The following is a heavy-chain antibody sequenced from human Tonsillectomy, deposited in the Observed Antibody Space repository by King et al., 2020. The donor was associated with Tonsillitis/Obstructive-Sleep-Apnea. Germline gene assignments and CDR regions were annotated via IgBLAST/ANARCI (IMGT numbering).Heavy chain of an antibody. D-gene: IGHD5-12*01. Sequence: VQLVESGSELKKPGASVKVSCKASGYTITSYAMNWVRQAPGQGLEWMGWINTNTGNPTYAQDFIGRFVFSWDTSVSTAYLQISSLEAEDTAVYYCARDSNGGYDGHDLDFWGQGTLVTVSS. V-gene: IGHV7-4-1*02. CDR2: INTNTGNP. CDR1: GYTITSYA. J-gene: IGHJ4*02. CDR3: ARDSNGGYDGHDLDF.